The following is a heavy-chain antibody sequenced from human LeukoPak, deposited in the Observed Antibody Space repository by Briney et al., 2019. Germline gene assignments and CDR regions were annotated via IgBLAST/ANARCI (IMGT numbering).Heavy chain of an antibody. CDR1: GFTFVDYG. D-gene: IGHD6-19*01. CDR2: ISRNSGSI. V-gene: IGHV3-9*01. J-gene: IGHJ4*02. Sequence: GGSLRLSCVASGFTFVDYGMHWVRQAPGKGLEWVSGISRNSGSIGYAASVQGRFIISSDNAKNSLYLQMNGLRPEDTALYDCAANTVAGIDCWGQRTPVT. CDR3: AANTVAGIDC.